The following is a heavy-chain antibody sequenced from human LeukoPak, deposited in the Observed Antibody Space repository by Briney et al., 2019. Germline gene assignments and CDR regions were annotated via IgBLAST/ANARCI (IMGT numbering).Heavy chain of an antibody. CDR1: GFTFRTYG. CDR2: ISFDGTYR. J-gene: IGHJ4*02. Sequence: PGRSLRLSCAASGFTFRTYGMHWIRQAPGKGLEWVAVISFDGTYRYYADSVKGRFTISRDNSENTLHLQMNSLRTEDTALYYCAKDWGREFASGSSYLDDWGLGTPATVSS. V-gene: IGHV3-30*18. CDR3: AKDWGREFASGSSYLDD. D-gene: IGHD3-10*01.